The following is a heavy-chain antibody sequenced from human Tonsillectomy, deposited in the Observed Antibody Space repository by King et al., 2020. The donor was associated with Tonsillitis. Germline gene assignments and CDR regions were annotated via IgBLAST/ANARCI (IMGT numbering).Heavy chain of an antibody. Sequence: VQLVESGGGLVQPGGSLRLSCAASGFTFSDHYMDCVRQAPGKGLEWVGRTRNKANSYTTEYAASVKGRFTIASDDSTNSLYLQMNSLKTEDTAVYYCASDLGGDGDDRYMDFWGKGTPVTVSS. CDR3: ASDLGGDGDDRYMDF. V-gene: IGHV3-72*01. J-gene: IGHJ6*03. CDR2: TRNKANSYTT. CDR1: GFTFSDHY. D-gene: IGHD4-17*01.